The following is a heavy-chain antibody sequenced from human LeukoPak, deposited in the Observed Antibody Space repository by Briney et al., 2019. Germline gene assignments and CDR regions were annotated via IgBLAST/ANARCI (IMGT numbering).Heavy chain of an antibody. D-gene: IGHD3-10*01. V-gene: IGHV3-7*01. Sequence: GGSLRLSCAASGFTFSSYWMSRVRQAPGRGLEWVANIKQDGSEKYYVDSVKGRFTISRDNAKNSLYLQMNSLRAEDTAVYYCARVGYYGSGSYYNAPLNYWGQGTLVTVSS. J-gene: IGHJ4*02. CDR2: IKQDGSEK. CDR3: ARVGYYGSGSYYNAPLNY. CDR1: GFTFSSYW.